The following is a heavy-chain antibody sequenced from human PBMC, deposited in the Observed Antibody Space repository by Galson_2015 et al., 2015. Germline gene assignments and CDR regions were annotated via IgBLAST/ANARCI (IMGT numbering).Heavy chain of an antibody. J-gene: IGHJ4*02. V-gene: IGHV1-18*04. D-gene: IGHD2-2*01. CDR1: GYGFTTYS. CDR2: ISAYNGDT. CDR3: ARDTTGAVPASVQADF. Sequence: SVKVSCKASGYGFTTYSICWVRQAPGQGLEWMGWISAYNGDTHYEEKFKGRLTLTPDASTKTAYMKLRSLRSDDTAIYDCARDTTGAVPASVQADFWGQGTLVTVSP.